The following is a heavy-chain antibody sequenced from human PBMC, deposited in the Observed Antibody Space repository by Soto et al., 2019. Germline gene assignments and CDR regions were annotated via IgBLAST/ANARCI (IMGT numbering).Heavy chain of an antibody. CDR3: VRGGGGYDYVWWSYRPFDF. CDR2: INYSGST. J-gene: IGHJ4*02. D-gene: IGHD3-16*02. CDR1: GESLRDYY. V-gene: IGHV4-34*01. Sequence: QVQLQQWGAGLLKPSETLSLTCAVYGESLRDYYWSWIRQPPGKGLEWIGEINYSGSTNYSPSLKSRVSVSVDTSKNQFSLKVTSVTAADTAVYYCVRGGGGYDYVWWSYRPFDFWGQGTLVTVSS.